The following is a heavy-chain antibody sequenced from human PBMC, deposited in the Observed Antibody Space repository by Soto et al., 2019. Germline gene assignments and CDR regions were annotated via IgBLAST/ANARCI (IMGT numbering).Heavy chain of an antibody. CDR3: ARARGGVQH. D-gene: IGHD3-10*01. CDR1: GGSFSGYY. V-gene: IGHV4-34*01. CDR2: LNDSGGT. Sequence: QVQLQQWGAGLLKPSETLSLNCAVYGGSFSGYYCSWIRQPPGKGLEWIGELNDSGGTNYNASLKSLVSMSVDTSKSQFSLKLSFVTAADTAVYYCARARGGVQHWGQGTLVTVSS. J-gene: IGHJ1*01.